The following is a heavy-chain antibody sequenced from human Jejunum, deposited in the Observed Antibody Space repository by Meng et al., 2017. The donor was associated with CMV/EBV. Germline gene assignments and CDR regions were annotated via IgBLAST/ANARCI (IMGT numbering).Heavy chain of an antibody. CDR2: INLDGSEK. CDR1: FTFSSYW. V-gene: IGHV3-7*01. Sequence: FTFSSYWMTWVRQAPGEGLEWVANINLDGSEKYYVDSVKGRFTISRDNAKNSLYLQMNSLRAADAAVYYCARGMADRETTTYFDYWGQGTLVTVSS. CDR3: ARGMADRETTTYFDY. J-gene: IGHJ4*02. D-gene: IGHD5-24*01.